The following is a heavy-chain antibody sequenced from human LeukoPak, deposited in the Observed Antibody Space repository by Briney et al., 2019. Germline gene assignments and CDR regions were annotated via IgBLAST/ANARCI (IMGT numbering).Heavy chain of an antibody. D-gene: IGHD6-19*01. Sequence: PGGSLRLSCAASGFTFSSFAMTWVRQAPGKGLEWVSVINTGGGTTDHADSVKGRFTISRDNSKNTLYLQMNSLRAEDTAVYYCAKGSGWYVWGQGTLVTVSS. CDR2: INTGGGTT. CDR1: GFTFSSFA. CDR3: AKGSGWYV. V-gene: IGHV3-23*01. J-gene: IGHJ4*02.